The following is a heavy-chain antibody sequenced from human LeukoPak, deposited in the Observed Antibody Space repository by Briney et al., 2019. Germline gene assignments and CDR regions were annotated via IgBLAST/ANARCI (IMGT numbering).Heavy chain of an antibody. CDR2: ISSSSSYI. V-gene: IGHV3-21*01. D-gene: IGHD2-2*02. CDR3: ARRDGYCSSTSCYNFDY. Sequence: PGGSLRLPCAASGFTFSSDSMNWVRQAPGEGLEWVSSISSSSSYISYADSLKGRFTISRDNAKNSLYLQRNSLRAEAPAGYYCARRDGYCSSTSCYNFDYWSQGTLVTVYS. J-gene: IGHJ4*02. CDR1: GFTFSSDS.